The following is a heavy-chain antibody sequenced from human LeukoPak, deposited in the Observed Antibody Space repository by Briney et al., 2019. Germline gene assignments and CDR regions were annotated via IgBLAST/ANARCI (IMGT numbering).Heavy chain of an antibody. CDR3: AKGGVSNWNDFDY. J-gene: IGHJ4*02. Sequence: PGRSLRLSCAASGFTFSSYGMHWVRQAPGKGLEWVAVISYDGSNKYYADSVKGRFTISRDNSKNTLYLQMNSLRAEDTAVYYCAKGGVSNWNDFDYWGQGTLVTVSS. V-gene: IGHV3-30*18. CDR2: ISYDGSNK. CDR1: GFTFSSYG. D-gene: IGHD1-20*01.